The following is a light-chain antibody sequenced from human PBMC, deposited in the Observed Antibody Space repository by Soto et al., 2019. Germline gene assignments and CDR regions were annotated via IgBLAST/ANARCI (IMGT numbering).Light chain of an antibody. CDR2: GAS. V-gene: IGKV3-15*01. CDR3: QQYNNWPYT. Sequence: EIVMTQSPATVSVSPGERPTLSCRASQSVSSNLAWYQQKPGQAPRPLMYGASTRDTGIPARFSGNGSGTEFTLTISSLQSEDFGVYYCQQYNNWPYTFGQGTRLEIK. CDR1: QSVSSN. J-gene: IGKJ5*01.